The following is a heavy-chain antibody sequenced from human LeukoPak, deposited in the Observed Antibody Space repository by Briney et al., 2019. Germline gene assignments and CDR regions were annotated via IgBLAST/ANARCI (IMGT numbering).Heavy chain of an antibody. CDR3: ARRRWYDDY. Sequence: ASVKVSCKASGYTFTGYYMHWVRQAPGQGREWMGSISAYNGNTNYAQKLQGRVTMTTDTTTSTAYMELRSLRSDDTAVYYCARRRWYDDYWGQGTLVTVS. D-gene: IGHD6-13*01. J-gene: IGHJ4*02. CDR2: ISAYNGNT. CDR1: GYTFTGYY. V-gene: IGHV1-18*04.